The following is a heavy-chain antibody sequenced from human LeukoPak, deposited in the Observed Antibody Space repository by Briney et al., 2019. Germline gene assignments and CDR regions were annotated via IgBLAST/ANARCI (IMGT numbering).Heavy chain of an antibody. CDR2: IYYSGST. CDR3: AKGGGSSGRSYYFDH. V-gene: IGHV4-59*01. J-gene: IGHJ4*02. Sequence: SETLSLTCTVSGGSISSYYWSWIRQPPGKGLEWIGYIYYSGSTNYNPSLKSRVTISVDTSKNQFSLKLSSVTAEDTAVYYCAKGGGSSGRSYYFDHWGQGTLVAVSS. CDR1: GGSISSYY. D-gene: IGHD3-22*01.